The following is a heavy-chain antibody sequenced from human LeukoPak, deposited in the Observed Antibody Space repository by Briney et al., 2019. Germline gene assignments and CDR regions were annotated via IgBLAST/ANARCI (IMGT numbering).Heavy chain of an antibody. CDR1: GFTLNSNA. Sequence: GGSLRLSCAVSGFTLNSNAMCWVRQAPGKGLEWVSGISRMGVTTCYADSVKGRFTISRDTSKDTLYLQMNTLRPEDTAVYYCAKEEVPNDYWGQGTLVTVSS. J-gene: IGHJ4*02. V-gene: IGHV3-23*01. D-gene: IGHD2-2*01. CDR3: AKEEVPNDY. CDR2: ISRMGVTT.